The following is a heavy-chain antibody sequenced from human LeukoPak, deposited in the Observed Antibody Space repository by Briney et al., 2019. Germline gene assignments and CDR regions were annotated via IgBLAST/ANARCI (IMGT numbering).Heavy chain of an antibody. D-gene: IGHD4-17*01. J-gene: IGHJ4*02. Sequence: GGSLRLSCAASGFTFNSYAMTWVRQAPGKGLEWVSAISGGGVNTYYADSVKGRFTISRDNSKNTLYLQMNSLRAEDTAVYYCAKVFRKDGDFHLFDYWGQGTLVTVSS. CDR2: ISGGGVNT. V-gene: IGHV3-23*01. CDR1: GFTFNSYA. CDR3: AKVFRKDGDFHLFDY.